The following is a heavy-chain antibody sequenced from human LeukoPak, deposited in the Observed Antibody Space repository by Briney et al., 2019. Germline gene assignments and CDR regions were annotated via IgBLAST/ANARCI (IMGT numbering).Heavy chain of an antibody. D-gene: IGHD5-18*01. V-gene: IGHV4-31*03. CDR3: ARGGYSYGYRIDY. CDR2: IYYSGST. J-gene: IGHJ4*02. Sequence: PSQTLSLTCTVSGGSISSGGYYWSWIRQHPGKGLEWIGYIYYSGSTYYNPSLKSRVTISVDTSKNQFSLKLSSVTAADTAVYYCARGGYSYGYRIDYWGQGTLVTVSS. CDR1: GGSISSGGYY.